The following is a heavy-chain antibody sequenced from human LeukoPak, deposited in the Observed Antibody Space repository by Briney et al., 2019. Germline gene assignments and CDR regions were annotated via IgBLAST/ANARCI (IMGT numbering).Heavy chain of an antibody. Sequence: ASVKVSCKASGYTLTGYYMHWVRQAPGQGLEWMGWINPNSGGTNYAQKFQGRVTMTRDTSISTAYMELSRLRSDDTAVYYCARDAVAGGYYYYYMDVWGKGTTVTISS. CDR1: GYTLTGYY. CDR2: INPNSGGT. V-gene: IGHV1-2*02. CDR3: ARDAVAGGYYYYYMDV. D-gene: IGHD6-19*01. J-gene: IGHJ6*03.